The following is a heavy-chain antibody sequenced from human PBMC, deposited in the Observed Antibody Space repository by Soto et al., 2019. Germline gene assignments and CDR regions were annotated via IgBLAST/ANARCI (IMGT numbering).Heavy chain of an antibody. CDR3: AQNSAATIGVGYDY. J-gene: IGHJ4*02. CDR2: IVASGGIT. Sequence: EVQLLESGGGLAQPGGSLRLSCAASGFTFSSYPMSWVRQAPGQGLEWVSGIVASGGITYYADAMKGRFTISSDNSKNTLYMQMNSLRAEETAVYYCAQNSAATIGVGYDYWGQGTLVTVSS. V-gene: IGHV3-23*01. CDR1: GFTFSSYP. D-gene: IGHD5-12*01.